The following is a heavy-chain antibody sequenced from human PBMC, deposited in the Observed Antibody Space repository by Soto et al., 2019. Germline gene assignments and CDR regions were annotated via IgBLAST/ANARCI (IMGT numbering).Heavy chain of an antibody. D-gene: IGHD3-9*01. CDR3: ARSDPAYASGFNV. Sequence: PGGSLRLSCAASGFTVTAHYVAWVRQAPGRGLEWVSLIYSGGGKYYADSVKGRFTISRDTSEKTFYLQMNSLRSEDTAVYYCARSDPAYASGFNVGGHGTRVTAS. CDR2: IYSGGGK. CDR1: GFTVTAHY. J-gene: IGHJ6*02. V-gene: IGHV3-53*01.